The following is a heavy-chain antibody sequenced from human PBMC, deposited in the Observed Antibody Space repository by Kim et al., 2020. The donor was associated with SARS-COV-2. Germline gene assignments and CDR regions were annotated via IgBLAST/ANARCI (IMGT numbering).Heavy chain of an antibody. CDR3: ATVLSKDSNY. Sequence: TLYNADSGKGRLTISRDNAENSLFLQMNGLRAEDTALYYCATVLSKDSNYWGQGTLVIVSS. CDR2: TL. V-gene: IGHV3-11*04. J-gene: IGHJ4*02. D-gene: IGHD2-15*01.